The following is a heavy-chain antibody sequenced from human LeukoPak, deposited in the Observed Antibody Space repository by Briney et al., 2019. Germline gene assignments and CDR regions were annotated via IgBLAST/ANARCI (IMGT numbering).Heavy chain of an antibody. J-gene: IGHJ4*02. Sequence: PSETLSLTCTVSGGSISSYYWSWIRQPPGKGLEWIGYIYYSGSTNYNPSLKSRVTISVDTSKNQFSLKLSSVTAADTAVYYCARWFGECFDYWGQGTLVTVSS. CDR1: GGSISSYY. V-gene: IGHV4-59*01. D-gene: IGHD3-10*01. CDR3: ARWFGECFDY. CDR2: IYYSGST.